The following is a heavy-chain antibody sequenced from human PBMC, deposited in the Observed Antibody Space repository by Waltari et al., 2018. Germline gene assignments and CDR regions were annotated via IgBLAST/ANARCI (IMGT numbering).Heavy chain of an antibody. Sequence: QVQLQQWGAGLLKPSETLSPTCAVYGGSFSGYYGSWTRQPPGKGREWIGEINHSGSTNYNPSLTSRVTISVDTSKNQFSLKLSSVTAADTAVYYCARASLLWFGEFLDYWGQGTLVTVSS. CDR1: GGSFSGYY. CDR2: INHSGST. V-gene: IGHV4-34*01. CDR3: ARASLLWFGEFLDY. D-gene: IGHD3-10*01. J-gene: IGHJ4*02.